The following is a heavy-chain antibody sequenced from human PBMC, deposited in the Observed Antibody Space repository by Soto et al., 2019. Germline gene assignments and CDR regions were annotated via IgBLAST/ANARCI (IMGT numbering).Heavy chain of an antibody. Sequence: QVHLVESGGGVVQPGTSLRLSCRASGFKFSDYGMDWVRQAPGKGLEWVSRVLYDGSKKYYADSVKGRFTISRDNPRITLYLQMDSLRAEETRVYYCVKDLGLIGDYWWQGTPVTVS. CDR1: GFKFSDYG. V-gene: IGHV3-30*18. CDR3: VKDLGLIGDY. D-gene: IGHD3-16*01. CDR2: VLYDGSKK. J-gene: IGHJ4*02.